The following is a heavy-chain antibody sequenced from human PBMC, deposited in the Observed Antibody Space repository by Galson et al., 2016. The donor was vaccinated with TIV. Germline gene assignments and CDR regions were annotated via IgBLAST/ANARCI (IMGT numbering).Heavy chain of an antibody. V-gene: IGHV3-9*01. CDR1: GFTFDEYA. CDR3: VKTNIYLDTDVADGAFDV. J-gene: IGHJ3*01. CDR2: ISRDGGKI. D-gene: IGHD3/OR15-3a*01. Sequence: SLRLSCAASGFTFDEYAMHWVRQLPGKGLEWVAGISRDGGKIGYADSVKGRFIISRDNAKNSVYLQMNSLRTGDTALYYCVKTNIYLDTDVADGAFDVWGQGTKGTVAS.